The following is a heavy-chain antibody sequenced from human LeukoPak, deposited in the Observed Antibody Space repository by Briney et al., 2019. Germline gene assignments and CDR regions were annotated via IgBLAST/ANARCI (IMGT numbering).Heavy chain of an antibody. CDR1: GVSISSSNSY. CDR2: IYYSGNT. Sequence: SETLSLTCTVSGVSISSSNSYWGWIRQPPGKGLERIGSIYYSGNTYYNASLKSQVSISIDTSKNQFSLKLSSVTAADTAVYYCARLLSWGLYFDYWGQGTLVTVSS. D-gene: IGHD7-27*01. V-gene: IGHV4-39*01. J-gene: IGHJ4*02. CDR3: ARLLSWGLYFDY.